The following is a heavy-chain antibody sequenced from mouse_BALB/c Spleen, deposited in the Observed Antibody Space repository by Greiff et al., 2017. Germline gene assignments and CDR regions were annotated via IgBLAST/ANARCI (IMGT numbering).Heavy chain of an antibody. Sequence: QVQLKQSGAELMKPGASVKISCKATGYTFSSYWIEWVKQRPGHGLEWIGEILPGSGSTNYNEKFKGKATFTADTSSNTAYMQLSSLTSEDSAVYYCARGRGRDGYYDAMDYWGQGTSVTVSS. V-gene: IGHV1-9*01. CDR2: ILPGSGST. CDR3: ARGRGRDGYYDAMDY. J-gene: IGHJ4*01. D-gene: IGHD2-3*01. CDR1: GYTFSSYW.